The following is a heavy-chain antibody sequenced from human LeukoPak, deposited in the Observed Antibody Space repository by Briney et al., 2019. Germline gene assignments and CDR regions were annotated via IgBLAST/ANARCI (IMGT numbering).Heavy chain of an antibody. CDR3: VREVVGFDY. V-gene: IGHV3-64*01. CDR2: ISSNGGST. Sequence: GGSLRLSCAASGFTFSSYAMHWVRQAPGKGLEYVSAISSNGGSTYYANSVKGRFTISRDNSKNTLYLQMGSLRAEDMAVYYCVREVVGFDYWGQGTLVTVSS. D-gene: IGHD3-16*02. J-gene: IGHJ4*02. CDR1: GFTFSSYA.